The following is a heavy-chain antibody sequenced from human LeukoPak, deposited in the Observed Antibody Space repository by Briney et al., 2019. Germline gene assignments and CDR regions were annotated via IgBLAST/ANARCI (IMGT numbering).Heavy chain of an antibody. CDR1: GFTFSSYG. J-gene: IGHJ6*02. CDR3: ARDGYCSSTSCLGDV. Sequence: GGSLRLSCAASGFTFSSYGMHWVRQAPGKGLEWVAVIWYDGSNKYYADSVKGRFTISRNNSKNTLYLQMNSLRAEDTAVYYCARDGYCSSTSCLGDVWGQGTTVTVSS. V-gene: IGHV3-33*01. CDR2: IWYDGSNK. D-gene: IGHD2-2*03.